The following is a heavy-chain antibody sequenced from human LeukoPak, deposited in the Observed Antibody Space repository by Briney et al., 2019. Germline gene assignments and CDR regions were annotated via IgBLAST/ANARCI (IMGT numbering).Heavy chain of an antibody. CDR1: GGSISSYY. V-gene: IGHV4-59*08. D-gene: IGHD3-10*01. CDR2: IYYSGST. Sequence: SETLSLTCTVSGGSISSYYWSWTRQPPGKGLEWIEYIYYSGSTNYNPSLKSRVTISVDTSKNQFSLKLSSVTAADTAVYYCARLRFTDYYYYGMDVWGQGTTVTVSS. J-gene: IGHJ6*02. CDR3: ARLRFTDYYYYGMDV.